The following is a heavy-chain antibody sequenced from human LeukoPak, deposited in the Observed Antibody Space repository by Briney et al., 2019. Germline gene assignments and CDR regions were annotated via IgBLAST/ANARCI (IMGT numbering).Heavy chain of an antibody. J-gene: IGHJ4*02. V-gene: IGHV3-48*03. Sequence: GGSLRLSCAASGFTFSSYEMNWVRQAPGKGLEWVSYISSSGSTIYYADSVKGRFTISRDNAKNSLYLQVNSLRAEDTAFYYCAREGMTTVTAFDYWGQGTLVTVSS. CDR2: ISSSGSTI. CDR1: GFTFSSYE. CDR3: AREGMTTVTAFDY. D-gene: IGHD4-17*01.